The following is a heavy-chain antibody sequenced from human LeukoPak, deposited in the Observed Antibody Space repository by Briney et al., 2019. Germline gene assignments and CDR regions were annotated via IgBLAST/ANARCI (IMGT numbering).Heavy chain of an antibody. D-gene: IGHD6-13*01. J-gene: IGHJ6*02. Sequence: GGSLRLSCAASGFTFSSYGMHWVRQAPGKGLEWVAVISYDGSNKYYADSVKGRFTISRDNSKNTLYLQMNSLRAEDTAVYYCAKDQSSSWDYYYYGMDVWGQGTTVTVS. V-gene: IGHV3-30*18. CDR2: ISYDGSNK. CDR3: AKDQSSSWDYYYYGMDV. CDR1: GFTFSSYG.